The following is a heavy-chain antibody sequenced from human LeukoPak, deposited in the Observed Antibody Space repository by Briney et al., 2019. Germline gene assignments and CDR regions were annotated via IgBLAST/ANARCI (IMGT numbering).Heavy chain of an antibody. D-gene: IGHD6-19*01. CDR3: ARGGRSWSSGWYGY. CDR1: GYTFTGYY. Sequence: ASVTVSCKASGYTFTGYYMHWVRQAPGQGLEWMGWINPNSGGTNYAQKFQGRVTMTRDKSISTAYMELSRPRSDDTAVYYCARGGRSWSSGWYGYWGQGTLVTVSS. J-gene: IGHJ4*02. CDR2: INPNSGGT. V-gene: IGHV1-2*02.